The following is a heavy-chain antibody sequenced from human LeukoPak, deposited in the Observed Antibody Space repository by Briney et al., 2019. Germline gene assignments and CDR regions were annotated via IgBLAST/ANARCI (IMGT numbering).Heavy chain of an antibody. D-gene: IGHD3-16*01. Sequence: GGSLRLSCAASGFTFSSYWMTWVRQAPGKGLEWVANIKQDGSDKRYVDSVKGRFTISRDNAKNSLYLQMNSLRAEDTAVYYCEREQGDFHYWGQGTLVTVSS. V-gene: IGHV3-7*03. CDR1: GFTFSSYW. J-gene: IGHJ4*02. CDR2: IKQDGSDK. CDR3: EREQGDFHY.